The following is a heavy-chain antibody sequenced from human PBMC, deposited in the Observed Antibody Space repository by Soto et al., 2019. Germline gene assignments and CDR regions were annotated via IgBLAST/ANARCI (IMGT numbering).Heavy chain of an antibody. CDR2: IDPYDSYT. D-gene: IGHD6-13*01. CDR3: ASIGIAAAGRGRDYSYGMDV. CDR1: GYNFNNYW. J-gene: IGHJ6*02. V-gene: IGHV5-10-1*01. Sequence: PGVSLKISCKGSGYNFNNYWINWVRQMPGKGLEWMGRIDPYDSYTNYSPSFQGHVTISVDTSSSTAYLQWSSLKASDTAMYYCASIGIAAAGRGRDYSYGMDVCGQGTTVTVSS.